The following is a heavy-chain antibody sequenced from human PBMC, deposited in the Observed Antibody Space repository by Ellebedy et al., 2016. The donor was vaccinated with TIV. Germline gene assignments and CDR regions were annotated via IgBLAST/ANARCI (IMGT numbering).Heavy chain of an antibody. Sequence: SETLSLTCTVSGCSVSSGSHYWNWIRPPPGKGLEWIGYSYYIETTNYDPSLKSRVTISEDTSKNQFSQRLRSVTAADTAVYYCAGGSYTPYGMDVWGRGTTVIVSS. V-gene: IGHV4-61*01. CDR2: SYYIETT. CDR1: GCSVSSGSHY. CDR3: AGGSYTPYGMDV. J-gene: IGHJ6*02. D-gene: IGHD1-26*01.